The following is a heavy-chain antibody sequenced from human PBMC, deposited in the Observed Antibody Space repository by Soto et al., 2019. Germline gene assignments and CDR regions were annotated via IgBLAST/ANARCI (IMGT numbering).Heavy chain of an antibody. CDR3: AREYYYDLAAFDY. D-gene: IGHD3-22*01. V-gene: IGHV1-46*01. CDR2: INPNGGST. CDR1: GYIFINYY. J-gene: IGHJ4*02. Sequence: ASVKVSCKASGYIFINYYIHWVRQAPGQGLEWIGIINPNGGSTNYAQKFQGRVTITADESTSTAYMELSSLRSEDTAVYYCAREYYYDLAAFDYWGQGTLVTVSS.